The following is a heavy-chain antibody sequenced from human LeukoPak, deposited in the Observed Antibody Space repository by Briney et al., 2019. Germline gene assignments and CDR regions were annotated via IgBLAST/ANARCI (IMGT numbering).Heavy chain of an antibody. D-gene: IGHD6-13*01. Sequence: PRPQVKVSCKASGGTFSSYAISWVRQAPGQGLEWMGGIIPIFGTANYAQKFQGRVTITTDESTSTAYMELSSLRSEDMAVYYCARVAAAGGNDYWGRGTLVTVSS. CDR2: IIPIFGTA. CDR3: ARVAAAGGNDY. CDR1: GGTFSSYA. J-gene: IGHJ4*02. V-gene: IGHV1-69*05.